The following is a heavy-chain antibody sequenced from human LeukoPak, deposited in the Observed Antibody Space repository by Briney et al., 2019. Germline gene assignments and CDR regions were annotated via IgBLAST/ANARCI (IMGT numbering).Heavy chain of an antibody. D-gene: IGHD2-15*01. V-gene: IGHV3-11*01. CDR2: ITSNSYSM. CDR1: GFTFSDYY. J-gene: IGHJ4*02. CDR3: ATEVDRSFDH. Sequence: GGSLRLSCAASGFTFSDYYMAWIRQAPGKGLEWISYITSNSYSMYYADSVEGRFTISRDNAEGSVSLQMDGLRVEDTAVYYCATEVDRSFDHWGQGVLVTVSS.